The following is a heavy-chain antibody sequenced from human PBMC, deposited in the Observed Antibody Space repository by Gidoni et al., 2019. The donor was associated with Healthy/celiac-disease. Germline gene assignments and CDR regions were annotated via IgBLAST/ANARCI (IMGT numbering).Heavy chain of an antibody. CDR3: ARHVPDSSGWYFDY. V-gene: IGHV4-59*08. J-gene: IGHJ4*02. Sequence: QVQLQESGPGLVKPSETLSLTCTVSGGSISSYYWSWIRQPPGKGLEWIGYIYYSGSTNYNPSLKSRVTISVDTSKNQFSLKLSSVTAADTAVYYCARHVPDSSGWYFDYWGQGTLVTVSS. D-gene: IGHD6-19*01. CDR1: GGSISSYY. CDR2: IYYSGST.